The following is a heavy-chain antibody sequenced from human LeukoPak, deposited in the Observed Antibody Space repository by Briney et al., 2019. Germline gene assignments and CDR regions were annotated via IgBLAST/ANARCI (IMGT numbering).Heavy chain of an antibody. Sequence: GGSLRLSCAASGFTVSSNYMRWVRQAPGKGLEWVSNISSSGDTTYYADSVKGRFTISRDNSKITLYLRMNSLRAEDPAVYFCAKHQLVVPSYFDYGGQGPLVTVSS. J-gene: IGHJ4*02. CDR2: ISSSGDTT. CDR1: GFTVSSNY. CDR3: AKHQLVVPSYFDY. V-gene: IGHV3-23*01. D-gene: IGHD1-1*01.